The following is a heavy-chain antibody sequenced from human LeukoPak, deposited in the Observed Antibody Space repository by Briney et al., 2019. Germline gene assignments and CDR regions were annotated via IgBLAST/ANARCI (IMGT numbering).Heavy chain of an antibody. CDR1: GGSLSGYY. CDR3: ARCGKTKHDIWSGHYYYYYMDV. V-gene: IGHV4-34*01. D-gene: IGHD3-3*01. J-gene: IGHJ6*03. CDR2: INHSGST. Sequence: SETLSLTCAVYGGSLSGYYWGWIRQPPGKGLEWIGEINHSGSTNYNPSLKSRVTISVDTSKNQFSLKLSSVTAADTAVYSCARCGKTKHDIWSGHYYYYYMDVWGKGTQVTVSS.